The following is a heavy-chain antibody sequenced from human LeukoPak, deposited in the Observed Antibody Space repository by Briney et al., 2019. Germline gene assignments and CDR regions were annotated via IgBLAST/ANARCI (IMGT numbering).Heavy chain of an antibody. CDR2: ISYDGSNK. V-gene: IGHV3-30-3*02. J-gene: IGHJ4*02. CDR1: GFTFSSSA. CDR3: AKDSIALGSGSFLDY. D-gene: IGHD3-10*01. Sequence: GGSLRLSCAASGFTFSSSAMHWVRQAPDKGLEWVAVISYDGSNKYYADSVKGRFTISRDNSKNTLYLQMNSLRAEDTAVYYCAKDSIALGSGSFLDYWGQGTLVTVSS.